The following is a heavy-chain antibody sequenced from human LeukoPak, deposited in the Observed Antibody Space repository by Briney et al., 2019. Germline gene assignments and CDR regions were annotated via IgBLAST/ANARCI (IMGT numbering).Heavy chain of an antibody. CDR1: GGSFSGYY. Sequence: SETLSLTCAVYGGSFSGYYWSWIRQPPGKGLEWIGEINHSGSTNYNPSLKSRVTISVDTSKNQFSLKLSSVTAADTAVYYCARMAWANYYGSGSDYGFDPWGQGTLVTVSS. V-gene: IGHV4-34*09. CDR2: INHSGST. J-gene: IGHJ5*02. D-gene: IGHD3-10*01. CDR3: ARMAWANYYGSGSDYGFDP.